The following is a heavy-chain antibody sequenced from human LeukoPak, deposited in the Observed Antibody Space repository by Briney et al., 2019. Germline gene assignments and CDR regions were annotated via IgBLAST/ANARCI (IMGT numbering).Heavy chain of an antibody. CDR1: GGSFSGYY. CDR2: INHSGST. D-gene: IGHD6-13*01. Sequence: PSETLSLTCAVYGGSFSGYYWSWIRQPPGKGLEWIGEINHSGSTNYNPSLKSRVTISVDTSKNQFSLKLSSVTAADTAVYYCARGRGSSSWIVRYFDLWGRGTLITVSS. J-gene: IGHJ2*01. V-gene: IGHV4-34*01. CDR3: ARGRGSSSWIVRYFDL.